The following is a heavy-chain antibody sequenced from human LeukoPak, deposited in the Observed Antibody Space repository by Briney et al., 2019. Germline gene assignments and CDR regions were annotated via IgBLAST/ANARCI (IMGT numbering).Heavy chain of an antibody. V-gene: IGHV4-4*07. CDR2: IYTSGST. CDR1: GGSISSYY. J-gene: IGHJ6*03. D-gene: IGHD2/OR15-2a*01. CDR3: AREGFLGYYYYMDV. Sequence: SETLSLTCTVSGGSISSYYWSWIRQPAGKGLEWIGRIYTSGSTNYNPSLKSRVTISVDTSKNQFSLKLSSVTAADTAVYYCAREGFLGYYYYMDVWGKGTTVTVSS.